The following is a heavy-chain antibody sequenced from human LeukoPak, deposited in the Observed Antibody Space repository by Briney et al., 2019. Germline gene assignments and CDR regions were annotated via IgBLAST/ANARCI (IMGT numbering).Heavy chain of an antibody. Sequence: GGSLRLSCAASGFTFSSYAMHWVRQAPGKGLEWVAVISFDGNNKYYADSVKGRFTISRDNSKNTLDLQMNSLTVEDTAVYYCARGNVLMVYAILDYWGQGTLVTVSS. J-gene: IGHJ4*02. D-gene: IGHD2-8*01. V-gene: IGHV3-30-3*01. CDR1: GFTFSSYA. CDR3: ARGNVLMVYAILDY. CDR2: ISFDGNNK.